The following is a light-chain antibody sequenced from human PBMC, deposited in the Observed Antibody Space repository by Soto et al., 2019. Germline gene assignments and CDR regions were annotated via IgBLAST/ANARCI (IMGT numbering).Light chain of an antibody. V-gene: IGKV1-5*03. CDR1: QNINSW. Sequence: DIQMTQSPSTLSASVGERVTITCRASQNINSWLAWYQQKPGKAPNLLIYEASSLESGVPSRFSASGSGTDFTLTISDVQPEDFALYYCHQRQSWPRTFGQGTKVDI. CDR3: HQRQSWPRT. CDR2: EAS. J-gene: IGKJ1*01.